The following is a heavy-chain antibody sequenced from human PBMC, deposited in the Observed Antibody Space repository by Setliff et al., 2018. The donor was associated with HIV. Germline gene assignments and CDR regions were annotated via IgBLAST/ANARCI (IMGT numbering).Heavy chain of an antibody. D-gene: IGHD6-19*01. V-gene: IGHV3-7*01. CDR2: ISPDGNEK. Sequence: PGGSLRLSCAASGFTVSYDYISWVRQAPGKGLEWVTNISPDGNEKYSVDAVKGRFAISRDNGRNSLYLQMNSLRAEDTAVYYCARDGSGWSQHWGQGTLVTVSS. CDR3: ARDGSGWSQH. CDR1: GFTVSYDY. J-gene: IGHJ1*01.